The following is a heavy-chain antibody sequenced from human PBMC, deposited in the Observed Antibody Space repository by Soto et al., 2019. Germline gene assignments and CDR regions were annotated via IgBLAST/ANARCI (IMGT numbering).Heavy chain of an antibody. J-gene: IGHJ6*02. CDR3: ARERFLAVAGIYYYYGMDV. V-gene: IGHV1-46*01. CDR1: GYTFTSYY. D-gene: IGHD6-19*01. Sequence: ASVKVSCKASGYTFTSYYMHWVRQAPGQGLEWMGIINPSGGSTSYAQKFQGRVTMTRDTSTSTVYMELSSLRSEDTAVYYCARERFLAVAGIYYYYGMDVWGQGTTVTVSS. CDR2: INPSGGST.